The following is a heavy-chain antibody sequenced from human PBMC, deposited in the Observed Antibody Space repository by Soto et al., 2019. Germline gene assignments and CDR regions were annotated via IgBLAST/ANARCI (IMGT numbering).Heavy chain of an antibody. V-gene: IGHV1-2*02. CDR3: AKVISTIGSKQWLAQTKHQALDY. J-gene: IGHJ4*02. CDR2: MNPNTGGA. CDR1: GYNFNGYY. D-gene: IGHD6-19*01. Sequence: QVNLVQSGAEVKKPGAPVKVSCKASGYNFNGYYIHWVRQAPGQGLEWMGWMNPNTGGANYAQKFQGKVIMTTDTSISTAYLELRRLTSDDTAVYYCAKVISTIGSKQWLAQTKHQALDYWGQGTLVTVSS.